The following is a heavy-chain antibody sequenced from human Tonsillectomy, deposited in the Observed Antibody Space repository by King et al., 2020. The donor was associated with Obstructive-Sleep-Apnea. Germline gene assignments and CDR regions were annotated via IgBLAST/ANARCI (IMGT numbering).Heavy chain of an antibody. CDR2: IIPILGIA. D-gene: IGHD6-19*01. J-gene: IGHJ3*02. V-gene: IGHV1-69*10. CDR1: GGTFSSYA. CDR3: ARDRSAVAGTGGAFDI. Sequence: VQLVQSGAEVKKPGSSVKVSCKASGGTFSSYAISWVRQAPGQGLEWMGGIIPILGIANYAQKFQGRVTITADKSTGTAYMELSSLRSEDTAVYYCARDRSAVAGTGGAFDIWGQGTMVTVSS.